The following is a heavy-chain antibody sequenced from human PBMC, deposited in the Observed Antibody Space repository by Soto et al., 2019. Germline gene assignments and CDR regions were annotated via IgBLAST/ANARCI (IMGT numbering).Heavy chain of an antibody. D-gene: IGHD2-21*02. CDR2: IPQDGVDG. CDR3: ARDHLILPAHDFFYGSDV. Sequence: PGGSLRLSCEVSGFIFSMYSMSWVRQTPGKGLEWVAKIPQDGVDGHYADAVKGRFTISRDNGKNSLYLQMNNLRAEDMAVYYCARDHLILPAHDFFYGSDVWGRGATVTVSS. CDR1: GFIFSMYS. J-gene: IGHJ6*02. V-gene: IGHV3-7*03.